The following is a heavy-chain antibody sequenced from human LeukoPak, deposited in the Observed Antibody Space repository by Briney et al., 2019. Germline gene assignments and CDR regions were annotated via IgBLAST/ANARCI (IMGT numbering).Heavy chain of an antibody. V-gene: IGHV3-53*05. CDR3: AKATMYCGGDCYISVGNYYYGMDV. CDR1: GFTVSSNY. J-gene: IGHJ6*02. D-gene: IGHD2-21*02. Sequence: GGSLRLSCAASGFTVSSNYMSWVRQAPGKGLEWVSVIYSGGSTYYADSVKGRFTISRDNSKNTLYLQMNSLRAEDTAVYYCAKATMYCGGDCYISVGNYYYGMDVWGQGTTVTVSS. CDR2: IYSGGST.